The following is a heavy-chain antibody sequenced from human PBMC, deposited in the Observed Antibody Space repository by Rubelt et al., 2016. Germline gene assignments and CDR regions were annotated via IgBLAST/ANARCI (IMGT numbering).Heavy chain of an antibody. J-gene: IGHJ4*02. CDR2: INSDGSST. Sequence: QVPGKGLVWVSRINSDGSSTSYVDSVKGRFTISRDNAKNTLYLQMNSLRDEDTAVYYCARDPPGLGIDYWGLGTLVTVSS. V-gene: IGHV3-74*01. CDR3: ARDPPGLGIDY.